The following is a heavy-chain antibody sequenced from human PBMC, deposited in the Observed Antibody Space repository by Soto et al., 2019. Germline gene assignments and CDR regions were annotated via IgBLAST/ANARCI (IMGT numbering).Heavy chain of an antibody. D-gene: IGHD3-3*02. J-gene: IGHJ4*01. V-gene: IGHV3-30*18. Sequence: GGSLRLSCAASGFTFSSFGMHWVRQAPGKGLEWVAVISYDGTEEKYADSVKGRATVSRDNSKNTVYLQMNRQRGDDSAIYYCAKGRFDVVTISPFDHWGQGTLVTVSS. CDR1: GFTFSSFG. CDR3: AKGRFDVVTISPFDH. CDR2: ISYDGTEE.